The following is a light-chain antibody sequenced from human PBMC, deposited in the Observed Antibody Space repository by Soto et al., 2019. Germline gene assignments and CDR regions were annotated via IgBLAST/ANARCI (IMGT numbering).Light chain of an antibody. V-gene: IGKV3-20*01. CDR1: QSVGSTY. Sequence: EAELTQSPGTLSLSPGERATLSCRTSQSVGSTYLAWYQQKPGQAPRLLIYEASRRATGIPDRFSGSGSGTDFTLTISRLEPEDFAVYYCQQYGSSPWTFGQGTKVDIK. CDR2: EAS. J-gene: IGKJ1*01. CDR3: QQYGSSPWT.